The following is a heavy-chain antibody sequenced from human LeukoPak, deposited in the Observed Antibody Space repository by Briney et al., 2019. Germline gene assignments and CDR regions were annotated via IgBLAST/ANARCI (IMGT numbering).Heavy chain of an antibody. CDR3: ARGDYDSTGYYYFDY. V-gene: IGHV1-46*01. J-gene: IGHJ4*02. Sequence: ASVKVSCKASGYTFTSYYMHWVRQAPGQGLEWMGIINPSVGSTTYARKFQGRVTMTRDTSTRTVYMELSSLRSEDTAVYYCARGDYDSTGYYYFDYWGQGTLVTVSS. CDR1: GYTFTSYY. CDR2: INPSVGST. D-gene: IGHD3-22*01.